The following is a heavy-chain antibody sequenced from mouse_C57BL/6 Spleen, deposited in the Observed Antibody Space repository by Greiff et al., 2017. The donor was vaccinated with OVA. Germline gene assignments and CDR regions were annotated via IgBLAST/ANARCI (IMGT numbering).Heavy chain of an antibody. CDR3: ARSADYYAMDY. CDR2: IYPGSGST. D-gene: IGHD6-1*01. Sequence: QVQLKQPGAELVKPGASVKMSCKASGYTFTSYWITWVKQRPGQGLEWIGDIYPGSGSTNYNEQFKSKATLTVDTSSSTAYMQLSSLTSEDSAFYYCARSADYYAMDYWGQGTSVTVSS. J-gene: IGHJ4*01. CDR1: GYTFTSYW. V-gene: IGHV1-55*01.